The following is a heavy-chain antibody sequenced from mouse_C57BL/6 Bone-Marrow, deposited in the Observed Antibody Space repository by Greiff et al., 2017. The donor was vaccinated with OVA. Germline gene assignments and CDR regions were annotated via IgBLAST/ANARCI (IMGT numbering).Heavy chain of an antibody. D-gene: IGHD3-2*02. CDR3: ARWAQATVDY. V-gene: IGHV1-64*01. Sequence: QVHVKQPGAELVKPGASVKLSCKASGYTFTSYWMHWVKQRPGQGLEWIGMIHPNSGSTNYNEKFKTKATLTVDKSSSTAYMQLSSLTSEDSAVYYCARWAQATVDYWGQGTTLTVSS. J-gene: IGHJ2*01. CDR2: IHPNSGST. CDR1: GYTFTSYW.